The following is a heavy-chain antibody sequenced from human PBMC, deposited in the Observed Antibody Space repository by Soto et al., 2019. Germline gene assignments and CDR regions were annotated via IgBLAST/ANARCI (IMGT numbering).Heavy chain of an antibody. D-gene: IGHD5-18*01. V-gene: IGHV3-74*01. CDR1: GFSPSDYW. CDR3: ARGANGYYYFDY. J-gene: IGHJ4*02. CDR2: ITRDGSST. Sequence: EVQLVESGGGLVQPGRSLRLSCAASGFSPSDYWMHWVRQAPGEGLVWLSRITRDGSSTNYADSVKGRFTISRDNAKNTLYLQVNSLRGEDTAVYYCARGANGYYYFDYWGQGTLVTVSS.